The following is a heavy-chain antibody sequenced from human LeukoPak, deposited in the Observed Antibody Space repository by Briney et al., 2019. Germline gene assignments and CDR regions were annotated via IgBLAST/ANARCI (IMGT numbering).Heavy chain of an antibody. CDR2: INSDGSSR. V-gene: IGHV3-74*01. CDR3: ARASYGFPFDY. CDR1: GFTFSSYW. J-gene: IGHJ4*02. Sequence: GGSLRLSCAASGFTFSSYWMHWVRQAPGKGLVWVSRINSDGSSRSYADSVKGRFTISRDNAKNTLYLQMNSLRAEDTAVYYCARASYGFPFDYWGQGTLVTVSS. D-gene: IGHD3-10*01.